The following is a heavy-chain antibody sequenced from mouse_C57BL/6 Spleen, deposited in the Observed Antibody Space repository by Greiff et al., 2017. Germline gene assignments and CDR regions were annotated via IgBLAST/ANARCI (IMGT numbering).Heavy chain of an antibody. V-gene: IGHV5-9*01. CDR3: ARHVGFYYFDY. CDR2: ISGGGGNT. Sequence: EVMLVESGGGLVKPGGSLKLSCAASGFTFSSYTMSWVRQTPEKRLEWVATISGGGGNTYYPDSVKGRFTISRDNAKNTLYLQMSSLRSEDTALYYCARHVGFYYFDYWGQGTTLTVSS. CDR1: GFTFSSYT. J-gene: IGHJ2*01.